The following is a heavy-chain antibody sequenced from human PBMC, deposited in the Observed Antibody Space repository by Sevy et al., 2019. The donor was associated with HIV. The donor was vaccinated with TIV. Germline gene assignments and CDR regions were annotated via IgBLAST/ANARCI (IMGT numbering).Heavy chain of an antibody. V-gene: IGHV4-31*03. CDR1: GDSISSLIYY. Sequence: SETLSLTCTVSGDSISSLIYYWSWIRQHPGKGMEWIGYISYSERTYYNPSLKSRVTISVDTSKNQFSLKLSSVTAADTAVFYCARANAYLASDAFDIWGQGTLVTVSS. J-gene: IGHJ3*02. CDR2: ISYSERT. CDR3: ARANAYLASDAFDI. D-gene: IGHD1-26*01.